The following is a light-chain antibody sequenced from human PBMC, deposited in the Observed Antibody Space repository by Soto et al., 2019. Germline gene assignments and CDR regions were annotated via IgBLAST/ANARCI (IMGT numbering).Light chain of an antibody. Sequence: EIVLTQSPGTLSLSPGERATLSCRASQIVSGYIGWYQQKPGQAPRLLIYGTSSRATGIPDRFSGSGSGTEFTLTISSLQSEDFAVYYCQQYNNWPRTFGQGTKVDIK. CDR2: GTS. CDR3: QQYNNWPRT. J-gene: IGKJ1*01. V-gene: IGKV3D-15*01. CDR1: QIVSGY.